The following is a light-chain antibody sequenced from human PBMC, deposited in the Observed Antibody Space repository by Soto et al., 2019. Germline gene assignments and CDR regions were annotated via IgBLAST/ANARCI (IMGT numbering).Light chain of an antibody. CDR1: SSDVGGYNY. J-gene: IGLJ2*01. V-gene: IGLV2-14*01. CDR2: EVS. Sequence: QSALTQPASVSGSPGQSITISCTGTSSDVGGYNYVSWHQQHPGKAPKLMIHEVSNRPSGVSNRFSGSTSGNTASLTISGLQAEDEADYYCSSYTSSSTLVFGGGTKLTVL. CDR3: SSYTSSSTLV.